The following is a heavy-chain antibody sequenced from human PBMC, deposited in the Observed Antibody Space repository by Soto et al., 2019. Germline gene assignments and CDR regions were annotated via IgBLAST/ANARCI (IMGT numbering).Heavy chain of an antibody. D-gene: IGHD3-9*01. CDR1: GYSFTSYG. J-gene: IGHJ4*01. Sequence: ASVKVACKASGYSFTSYGISWVRQAPGEGLEWMGWISAYNGNTNYAQKFQGRVTMTTDTSTSTVYMELRSLRSDDTAVYYCARSAYYDILTGYYNVMGYWG. CDR2: ISAYNGNT. CDR3: ARSAYYDILTGYYNVMGY. V-gene: IGHV1-18*01.